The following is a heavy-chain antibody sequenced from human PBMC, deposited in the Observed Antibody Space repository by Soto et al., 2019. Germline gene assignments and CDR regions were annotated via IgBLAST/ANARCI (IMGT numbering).Heavy chain of an antibody. V-gene: IGHV1-69*13. CDR2: LIPIFGTA. CDR1: GGTFSNSV. D-gene: IGHD6-6*01. Sequence: SVKVSCKVSGGTFSNSVISWLRQAPGQGLEWMGGLIPIFGTANLAQKFQGRVTITADESTSTVYMELSSLTSEDTAVYYCARGRSSPCFGPWRERPLVTVCS. CDR3: ARGRSSPCFGP. J-gene: IGHJ5*02.